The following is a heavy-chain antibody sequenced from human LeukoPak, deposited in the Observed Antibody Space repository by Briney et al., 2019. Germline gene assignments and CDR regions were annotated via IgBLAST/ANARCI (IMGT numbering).Heavy chain of an antibody. CDR3: ARKALYGSGKSWFDP. V-gene: IGHV1-8*01. CDR1: GYTFTSYD. CDR2: MNPNSGNT. D-gene: IGHD3-10*01. J-gene: IGHJ5*02. Sequence: GASVKVSCKASGYTFTSYDINWVRQATGQGLEWMGWMNPNSGNTGYAQKFQDRVTMTRNPSISTAYMELSGLRSEYTAMYYWARKALYGSGKSWFDPWGQGTLVTVSS.